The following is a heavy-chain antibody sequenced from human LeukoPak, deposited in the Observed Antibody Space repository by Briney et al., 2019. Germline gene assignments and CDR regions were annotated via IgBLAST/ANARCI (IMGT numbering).Heavy chain of an antibody. J-gene: IGHJ6*03. CDR3: PRAARFLAAADYYYYYYMDV. D-gene: IGHD6-13*01. Sequence: GASVKVSCKASGYTFTGYYMHWVRQAPGQGLEWMGRINPNSGGTNYAQKFQGRVTMTRDTSISTAYMELSRLRSDDTAVYYCPRAARFLAAADYYYYYYMDVWGKGTTVTVSS. CDR2: INPNSGGT. CDR1: GYTFTGYY. V-gene: IGHV1-2*06.